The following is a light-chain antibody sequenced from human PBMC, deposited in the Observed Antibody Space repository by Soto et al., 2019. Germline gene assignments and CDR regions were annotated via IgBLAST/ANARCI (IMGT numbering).Light chain of an antibody. CDR3: QQYGSSPTT. V-gene: IGKV3-20*01. J-gene: IGKJ1*01. CDR2: GAS. Sequence: EIVVTQSPGTLSFSPGERATLSCRASQSVTSSYLAWWQQKPGQAPRLLIYGASSRATGIPDRFSGSGSGTDFTLTISRLEPEDFAVYFCQQYGSSPTTFAQGTKVDI. CDR1: QSVTSSY.